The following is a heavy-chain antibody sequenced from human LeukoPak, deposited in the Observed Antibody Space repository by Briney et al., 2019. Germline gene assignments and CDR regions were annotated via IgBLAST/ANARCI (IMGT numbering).Heavy chain of an antibody. J-gene: IGHJ3*02. Sequence: SVKVSCKASGGTFSSYAISWVRQAPGQGLEWMGGIIPIFGTANYAQKFQGRVTITTDESTSTAYMELSSLRSEDTAVYYCASLFRIVGAPTQDDAFDIWGQGTMVTVSS. V-gene: IGHV1-69*05. D-gene: IGHD1-26*01. CDR2: IIPIFGTA. CDR3: ASLFRIVGAPTQDDAFDI. CDR1: GGTFSSYA.